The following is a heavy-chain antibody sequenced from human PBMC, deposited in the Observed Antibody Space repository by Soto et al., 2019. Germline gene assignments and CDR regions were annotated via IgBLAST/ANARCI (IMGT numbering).Heavy chain of an antibody. CDR3: ARRSGWDGMDV. V-gene: IGHV3-48*03. D-gene: IGHD6-19*01. CDR2: ISSSGSTI. Sequence: GSLRLSCAASGFTFSSYEMNWVRQAPGKGLEWVSYISSSGSTIYYADSVKGRFTISRDNAKNSLYLQMNSLRAEDTAVYYCARRSGWDGMDVWGQGTTVTVSS. CDR1: GFTFSSYE. J-gene: IGHJ6*02.